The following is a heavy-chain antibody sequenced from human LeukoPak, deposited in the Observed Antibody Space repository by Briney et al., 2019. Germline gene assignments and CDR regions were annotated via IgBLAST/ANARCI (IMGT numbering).Heavy chain of an antibody. Sequence: ASVKVSCKASGYTFSSYGISWVRQAPGQGLEWMGWISAYNGNTNYRQKLQGRVTMTTDTSTSTAYMDLRSLRSDDTAVYYCARDYPTYNFDTSASPYFYYWGQGTLVTVSS. D-gene: IGHD3-22*01. CDR1: GYTFSSYG. CDR2: ISAYNGNT. J-gene: IGHJ4*02. CDR3: ARDYPTYNFDTSASPYFYY. V-gene: IGHV1-18*01.